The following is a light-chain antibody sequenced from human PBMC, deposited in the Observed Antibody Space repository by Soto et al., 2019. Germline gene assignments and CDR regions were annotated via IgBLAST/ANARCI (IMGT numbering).Light chain of an antibody. CDR3: LQHSNSPFT. CDR2: DVS. CDR1: QSVTGTY. V-gene: IGKV3-20*01. Sequence: EIVLTQSPGTLSLSPGERATLSCRASQSVTGTYLAWYQQKPGQAPRLLIYDVSSRATGIPDRFTGSGSATDFTRTISRLEPEDFAVYYCLQHSNSPFTFGQGTRLEIK. J-gene: IGKJ5*01.